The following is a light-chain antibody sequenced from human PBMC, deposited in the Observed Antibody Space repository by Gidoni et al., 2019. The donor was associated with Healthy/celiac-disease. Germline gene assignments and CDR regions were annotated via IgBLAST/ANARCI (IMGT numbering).Light chain of an antibody. V-gene: IGLV3-1*01. J-gene: IGLJ2*01. CDR1: KLGDKY. CDR2: QDS. Sequence: SYELTQPLSVSVSPGQTASITCSGDKLGDKYACWYQQTPGQSPVLVIYQDSKRPSGIPERFSGSNTGNTATLTISGTQAMDEADYYCQAWDSSIVVFGGGTKLTVL. CDR3: QAWDSSIVV.